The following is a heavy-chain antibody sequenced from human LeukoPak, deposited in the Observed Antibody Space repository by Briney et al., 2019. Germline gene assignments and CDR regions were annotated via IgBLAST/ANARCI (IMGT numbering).Heavy chain of an antibody. D-gene: IGHD3-9*01. CDR1: GYTFTSYG. CDR2: ISAYNGNT. CDR3: ARDYRILTGYYFLEPYGMDV. Sequence: GASVKVSCKASGYTFTSYGISWVRQAPGQGLEWMGWISAYNGNTNYAQKLQVRVTMTTDTSTSTAYMELRSLRSDDTAVYYCARDYRILTGYYFLEPYGMDVWGQGTTVTVSS. V-gene: IGHV1-18*01. J-gene: IGHJ6*02.